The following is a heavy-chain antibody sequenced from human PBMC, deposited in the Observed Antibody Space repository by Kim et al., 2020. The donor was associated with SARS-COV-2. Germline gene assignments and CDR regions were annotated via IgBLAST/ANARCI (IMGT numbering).Heavy chain of an antibody. CDR3: ARDPRDYYDSSGYFGY. CDR2: IKQDGSEK. J-gene: IGHJ4*02. V-gene: IGHV3-7*01. D-gene: IGHD3-22*01. CDR1: GFTFSSYW. Sequence: GGSLRLSCAASGFTFSSYWMSWVRQAPGKGLEWVANIKQDGSEKYYVDSVKGRFTISRDNAKNSLYLQMNSLRAEDTAVYYCARDPRDYYDSSGYFGYWGQGTLVTVSS.